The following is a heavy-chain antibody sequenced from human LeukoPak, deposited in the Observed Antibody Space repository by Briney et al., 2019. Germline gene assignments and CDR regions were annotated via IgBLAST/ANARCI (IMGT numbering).Heavy chain of an antibody. CDR1: GFTFDDYG. CDR3: AKDAQLSKYSGSYRTDDY. Sequence: GGSLRLSCAASGFTFDDYGMSWVRQAPGKGLEWVSGINWNGGSTGYADSVKGRFTISRDNAKNSLYLQMNSLRAEDTAVYYCAKDAQLSKYSGSYRTDDYWGQGTLVTASS. D-gene: IGHD1-26*01. J-gene: IGHJ4*02. V-gene: IGHV3-20*04. CDR2: INWNGGST.